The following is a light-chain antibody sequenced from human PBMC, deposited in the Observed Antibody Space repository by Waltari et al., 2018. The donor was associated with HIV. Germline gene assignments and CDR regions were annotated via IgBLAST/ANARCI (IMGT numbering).Light chain of an antibody. CDR2: KAS. CDR3: QQYNSYSS. Sequence: DIQMTQSPSTLSASVGDRVTITCRASQSISSWLAWYQQKPGKAPKLLIYKASNLESGVPSRFSGSGSGTECTLTISSLQPDDFATYYCQQYNSYSSFGQGTKLEIK. V-gene: IGKV1-5*03. CDR1: QSISSW. J-gene: IGKJ2*03.